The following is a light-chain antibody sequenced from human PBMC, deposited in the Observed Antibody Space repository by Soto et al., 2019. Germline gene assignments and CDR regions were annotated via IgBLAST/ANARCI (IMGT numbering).Light chain of an antibody. CDR1: SSDVGGYNY. CDR3: SSYTSSSTRMV. J-gene: IGLJ2*01. V-gene: IGLV2-14*01. Sequence: QSALTQPASVSGSPGQSITISCTGTSSDVGGYNYVSWYQQHPGKAPKLMIYDVSNRPSGVSNRFSGSKSGNTASLTISGLQAEDEADYYCSSYTSSSTRMVFGGGTKLTV. CDR2: DVS.